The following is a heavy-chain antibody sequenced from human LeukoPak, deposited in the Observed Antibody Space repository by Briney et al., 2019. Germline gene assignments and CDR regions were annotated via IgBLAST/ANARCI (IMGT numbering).Heavy chain of an antibody. V-gene: IGHV4-59*11. J-gene: IGHJ5*01. CDR1: AGSISNHY. CDR2: IFYTGSY. Sequence: SETLSLTCTVAAGSISNHYWSWMRQSPGKGLEWIAYIFYTGSYNYNPSLKSRVYISVDTSKNQFSLNLTSVTAADTAVYYCARGRSSLDSWGQEPWSPSP. D-gene: IGHD6-19*01. CDR3: ARGRSSLDS.